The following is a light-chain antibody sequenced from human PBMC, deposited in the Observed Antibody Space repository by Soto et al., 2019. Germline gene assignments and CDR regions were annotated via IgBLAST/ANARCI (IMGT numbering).Light chain of an antibody. CDR3: QSYSQSFDSSLRV. CDR2: GNT. Sequence: QSVLTQPPSVSGAPGQRVTISCTGSSSNIGAGYDVHWYQQLPGTAPKLLIYGNTNRPSGVPDRFSGSKSGTSASLAITGLQAEDEADYYCQSYSQSFDSSLRVFGGGTKLTVL. J-gene: IGLJ3*02. CDR1: SSNIGAGYD. V-gene: IGLV1-40*01.